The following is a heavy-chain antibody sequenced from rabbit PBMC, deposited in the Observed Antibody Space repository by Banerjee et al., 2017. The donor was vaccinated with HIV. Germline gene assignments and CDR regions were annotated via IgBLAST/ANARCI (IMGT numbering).Heavy chain of an antibody. CDR2: ISAGSSGTT. CDR1: GFSFSNKYV. V-gene: IGHV1S45*01. CDR3: ARDLAGVIGWNFSL. J-gene: IGHJ4*01. D-gene: IGHD4-1*01. Sequence: QEQLEESGGDLVKPEGSLTLTCTASGFSFSNKYVMCWVRQAPGKGLEWIGCISAGSSGTTYYASWAKGRFTISKASWTTVTLQMTSLTAADTASYFCARDLAGVIGWNFSLWGPGTLVTVS.